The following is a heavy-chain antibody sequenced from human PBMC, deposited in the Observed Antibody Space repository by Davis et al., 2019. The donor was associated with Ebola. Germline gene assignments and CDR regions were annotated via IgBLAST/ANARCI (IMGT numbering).Heavy chain of an antibody. J-gene: IGHJ5*02. V-gene: IGHV3-30*02. Sequence: GESLKISCAASGFTFSSYGMHWVRQAPGKGLEWVAFIRYDGSNKYYADSVKGRFTISRDNSKNTLYLQMNSLRAEDTAVYYCAKVKVGWFDPWGQGTLVTVSS. CDR1: GFTFSSYG. CDR3: AKVKVGWFDP. CDR2: IRYDGSNK. D-gene: IGHD1-26*01.